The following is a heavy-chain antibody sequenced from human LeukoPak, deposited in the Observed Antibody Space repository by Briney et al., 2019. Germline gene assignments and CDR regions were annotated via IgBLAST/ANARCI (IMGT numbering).Heavy chain of an antibody. CDR3: ARERYGNYN. CDR2: IKEDGSVK. V-gene: IGHV3-7*01. J-gene: IGHJ4*02. CDR1: GFTLSSFW. D-gene: IGHD4-11*01. Sequence: PGGPLRLSCAASGFTLSSFWMIWVRQAPGKGLEWVANIKEDGSVKNYVDSVKGRFTISRDNAKNSLFLQMNSLRAEDTAVYYCARERYGNYNWGQGTLVTVSS.